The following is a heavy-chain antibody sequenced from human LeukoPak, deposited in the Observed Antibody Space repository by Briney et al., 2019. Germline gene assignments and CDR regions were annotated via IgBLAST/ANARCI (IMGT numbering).Heavy chain of an antibody. J-gene: IGHJ6*03. CDR3: AKDGNWGFYYYYYYMDV. CDR1: GFTFSSYG. V-gene: IGHV3-30*02. Sequence: GGSLRLSCAASGFTFSSYGMHWVRQAPGKGLEGVAFIRYDGSNKYYADSVKGRFTISRENSKNTLYLQMNSLRAEDTAVYYCAKDGNWGFYYYYYYMDVWGKGTTVTVSS. D-gene: IGHD7-27*01. CDR2: IRYDGSNK.